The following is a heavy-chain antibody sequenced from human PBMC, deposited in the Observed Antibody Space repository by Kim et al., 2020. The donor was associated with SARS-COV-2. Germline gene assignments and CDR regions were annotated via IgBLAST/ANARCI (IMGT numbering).Heavy chain of an antibody. CDR1: GGSHTNYF. J-gene: IGHJ4*02. Sequence: SETLSLTCAVVGGSHTNYFWSWFRQTPGKGLEWIGDINHIGDTIYNPSLKSRVAVSLDTSTDHFSLKLDSVTPADTAVYFCARGRIAGVSAFWGPGTLVIVSS. V-gene: IGHV4-34*01. D-gene: IGHD2-8*01. CDR3: ARGRIAGVSAF. CDR2: INHIGDT.